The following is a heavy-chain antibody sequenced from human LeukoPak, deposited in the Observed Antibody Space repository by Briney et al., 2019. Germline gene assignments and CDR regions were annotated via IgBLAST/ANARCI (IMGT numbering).Heavy chain of an antibody. Sequence: SETLSLTCAVYGGSFSGYYWSWIRQPPGKGLEWIGEINHSGSTNYNPFLKSRVTISVDTSKNQFSLKLSSVTAADTAVYYCARGRPPNYWGQGTLVTVSS. CDR3: ARGRPPNY. CDR2: INHSGST. CDR1: GGSFSGYY. J-gene: IGHJ4*02. V-gene: IGHV4-34*01.